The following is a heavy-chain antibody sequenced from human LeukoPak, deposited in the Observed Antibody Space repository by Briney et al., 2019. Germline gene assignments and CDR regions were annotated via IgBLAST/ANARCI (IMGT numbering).Heavy chain of an antibody. V-gene: IGHV4-39*02. CDR2: IYYSGST. Sequence: SETLSLTCTVSGGSISSSSYYWGWIRQPPGKGLEWIGSIYYSGSTYYNPSVKSRVTISVGTSKNQFSLKLSSVTAADTAVYYCARDAMIVVDYFDYWGQGTLVTVSS. CDR3: ARDAMIVVDYFDY. CDR1: GGSISSSSYY. D-gene: IGHD3-22*01. J-gene: IGHJ4*02.